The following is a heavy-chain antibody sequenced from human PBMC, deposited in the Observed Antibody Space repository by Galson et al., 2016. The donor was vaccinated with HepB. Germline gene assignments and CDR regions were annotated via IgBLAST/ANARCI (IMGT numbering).Heavy chain of an antibody. CDR3: ARVRGGPDSFDV. V-gene: IGHV3-23*01. Sequence: SLRLSCAASGFPLSGFAMSWVRQPPGKGLEWVSTITNDRLYGDYTYYANSGVGRFTVSRNDSRDTLYLQLKSLRVADSSVCCCARVRGGPDSFDVWGQGTVVTVSS. CDR1: GFPLSGFA. CDR2: ITNDRLYGDYT. D-gene: IGHD6-25*01. J-gene: IGHJ3*01.